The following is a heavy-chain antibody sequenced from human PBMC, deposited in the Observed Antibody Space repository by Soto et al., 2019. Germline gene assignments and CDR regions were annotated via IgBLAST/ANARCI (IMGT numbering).Heavy chain of an antibody. CDR3: ARARVVKQDYYYGMDV. V-gene: IGHV1-69*01. Sequence: QVQLVQSGAEVKKPGSSVKVSCKASGGTFSSYAISWVRQAPGQGLEWMGGIIPIFGTANYAQKFQGRATITADESTSTAYMELSSLRSEDTAVYYCARARVVKQDYYYGMDVWGQGTTVTVSS. D-gene: IGHD6-13*01. CDR1: GGTFSSYA. CDR2: IIPIFGTA. J-gene: IGHJ6*02.